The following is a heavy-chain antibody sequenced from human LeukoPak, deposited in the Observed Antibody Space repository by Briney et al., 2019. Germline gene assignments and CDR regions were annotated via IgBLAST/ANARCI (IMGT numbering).Heavy chain of an antibody. CDR1: GFTVSSNY. J-gene: IGHJ5*02. V-gene: IGHV3-53*01. CDR3: ARVMYLGGFDP. CDR2: IYSGGST. Sequence: GGSLRLSCAASGFTVSSNYMSWVRQAPGKGLERVSVIYSGGSTYYADSVKGRFTISRDNSKNTLYLQMNSLRAEDTAVYYCARVMYLGGFDPWGQGTLVTVSS. D-gene: IGHD2-2*01.